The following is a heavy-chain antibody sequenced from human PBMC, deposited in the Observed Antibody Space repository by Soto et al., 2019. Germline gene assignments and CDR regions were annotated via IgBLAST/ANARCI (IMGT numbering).Heavy chain of an antibody. CDR1: GFTFRGDW. V-gene: IGHV3-7*01. CDR2: IRYEDSEP. J-gene: IGHJ4*02. CDR3: GIVFGAFNLADW. Sequence: ESGGGLVQPGGSMRLSCAASGFTFRGDWMSCVRQAPGKGMEWVDNIRYEDSEPRYVASVEGRFTISRDNATHALVLQMHSLRAEDTAGDFCGIVFGAFNLADWWGQGKLVTVSS. D-gene: IGHD3-3*01.